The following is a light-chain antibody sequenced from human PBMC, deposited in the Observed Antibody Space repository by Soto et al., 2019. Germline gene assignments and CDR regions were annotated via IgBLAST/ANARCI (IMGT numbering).Light chain of an antibody. J-gene: IGKJ1*01. Sequence: DVHMTQPPSSLSASVGDRVTLTCRASQTISTFLNWYQHKPGKAPKLLIFDASNLHSGVPSRFSASGSGTDFTLTISSLQPEDFATYSCQQSFSTPWTFGQGTKVDIK. V-gene: IGKV1-39*01. CDR1: QTISTF. CDR2: DAS. CDR3: QQSFSTPWT.